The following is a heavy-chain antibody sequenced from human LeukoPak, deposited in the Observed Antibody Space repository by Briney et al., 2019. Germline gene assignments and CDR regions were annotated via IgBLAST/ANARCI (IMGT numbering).Heavy chain of an antibody. Sequence: PGGSLRLSCAASGFTVSSYYMSWVRQAPGKGLEWVSSITSSSTYTFYADSVKGRFTISRDNARNTLYLQMNSLRAEDTAVYYCARDPYSGTYGDTYYYYIDVWGKGTTVTISS. CDR3: ARDPYSGTYGDTYYYYIDV. V-gene: IGHV3-21*01. D-gene: IGHD1-26*01. CDR1: GFTVSSYY. J-gene: IGHJ6*03. CDR2: ITSSSTYT.